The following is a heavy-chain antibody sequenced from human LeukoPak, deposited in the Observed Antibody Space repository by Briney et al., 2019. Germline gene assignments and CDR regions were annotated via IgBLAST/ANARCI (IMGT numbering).Heavy chain of an antibody. D-gene: IGHD3-16*01. CDR2: INPSGGST. J-gene: IGHJ4*02. Sequence: GASVKVPCKASGYTFTSYYMHWVRQAPGQGLEWMGIINPSGGSTSYAQKFQGRVTMTRDTSTSTVYMELSSLRSEDTAVYYCARDLQRLRPDYWGQGTLVTVSS. CDR1: GYTFTSYY. CDR3: ARDLQRLRPDY. V-gene: IGHV1-46*01.